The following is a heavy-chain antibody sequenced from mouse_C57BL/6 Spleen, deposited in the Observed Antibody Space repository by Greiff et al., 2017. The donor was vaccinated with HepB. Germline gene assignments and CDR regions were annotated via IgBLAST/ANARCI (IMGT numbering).Heavy chain of an antibody. CDR3: ARRAHSYATHH. CDR1: GFTFSDYY. V-gene: IGHV5-12*01. Sequence: EVMLVESGGGLVQPGGSLKLSCAASGFTFSDYYMYGVRQTPEKRLEWVAYISNGGGSTYYPDTVKGRFTISRDNAKNTLYLQMSRLKSEDTAMYYCARRAHSYATHHSAQGPPSTVSS. CDR2: ISNGGGST. D-gene: IGHD3-3*01. J-gene: IGHJ4*01.